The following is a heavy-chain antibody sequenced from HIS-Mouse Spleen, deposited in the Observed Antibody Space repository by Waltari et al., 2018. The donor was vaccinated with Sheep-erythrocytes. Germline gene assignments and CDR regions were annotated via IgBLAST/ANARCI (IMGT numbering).Heavy chain of an antibody. CDR3: ARNWGASYDY. Sequence: EVQLVESGGGLVQPGGSLRLSCAASGFTFSSSWMSWVRQAPGKGVEWVANIRKDGREKYEVDSVKGRCTISGDNAKNSLYLQMNSLRAEDTAVYYCARNWGASYDYWGQGTLVTVSS. CDR1: GFTFSSSW. J-gene: IGHJ4*02. V-gene: IGHV3-7*01. D-gene: IGHD7-27*01. CDR2: IRKDGREK.